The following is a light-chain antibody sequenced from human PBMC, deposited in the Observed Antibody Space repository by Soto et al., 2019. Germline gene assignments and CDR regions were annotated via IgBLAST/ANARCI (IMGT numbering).Light chain of an antibody. CDR1: QSVTSSY. CDR3: QQYGNSPLT. J-gene: IGKJ4*01. CDR2: GAS. Sequence: EIVLTQSPGTLSLSPGERATLSCRASQSVTSSYLAWYQQKPGQAPRLLIYGASSRATGIPDRFSGSVSGTDFTLTINRLEPEEFAVYYCQQYGNSPLTFGGGTKVEIK. V-gene: IGKV3-20*01.